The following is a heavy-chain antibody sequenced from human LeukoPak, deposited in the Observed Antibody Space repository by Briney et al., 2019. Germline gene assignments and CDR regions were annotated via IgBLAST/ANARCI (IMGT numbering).Heavy chain of an antibody. D-gene: IGHD1-26*01. J-gene: IGHJ4*02. CDR2: IYHSGST. CDR1: GGSISSGGYS. CDR3: ARVFRLTQYSGSYYYFDY. V-gene: IGHV4-30-2*01. Sequence: TLSLTCAVSGGSISSGGYSWSWIRQPPGNGLEWIGYIYHSGSTYYNPSLKSRVTISVDRSKNQFSLKLSSVTAADTAVYYCARVFRLTQYSGSYYYFDYWGQGTLVTVSS.